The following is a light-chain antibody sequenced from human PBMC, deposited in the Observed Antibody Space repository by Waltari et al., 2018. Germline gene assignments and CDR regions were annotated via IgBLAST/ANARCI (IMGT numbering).Light chain of an antibody. V-gene: IGLV2-11*01. J-gene: IGLJ3*02. Sequence: QSALPQPRSVSGSPGPSVTISCTVPSSDAGGYAYVPWYQQHPGKAPTLVIYEVNKRPSGVPDRFSGSKSGNTASLTISGLQADDEADYNCCSYAGRATWAFGGGTKLTVL. CDR1: SSDAGGYAY. CDR3: CSYAGRATWA. CDR2: EVN.